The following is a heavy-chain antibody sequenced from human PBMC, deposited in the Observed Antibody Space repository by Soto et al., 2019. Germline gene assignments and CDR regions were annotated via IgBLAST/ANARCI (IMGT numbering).Heavy chain of an antibody. CDR2: IGESGTPT. Sequence: EVQLLESGGGLVQPGGSLRLSCAASGFTFSSYAMKWVRQAPGKGLEWVSLIGESGTPTYYADSVKGRFTISRDNSGNSLFLEMYSLRAEDTAGYYWGRYIPGVRYYGMDGWGQGTTVTGSS. CDR1: GFTFSSYA. D-gene: IGHD2-2*01. J-gene: IGHJ6*02. V-gene: IGHV3-23*01. CDR3: GRYIPGVRYYGMDG.